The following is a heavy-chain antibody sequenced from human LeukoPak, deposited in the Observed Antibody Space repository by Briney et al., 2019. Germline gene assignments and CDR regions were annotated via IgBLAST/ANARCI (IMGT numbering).Heavy chain of an antibody. D-gene: IGHD2-15*01. CDR3: ASAPGSGGQTGDFDY. Sequence: GGSLRLSCAASGFTFSSYEMNWVRQAPGKGLEWVSYISSSGSTIYYADSVKGRFTISRDNAKNSLYLQMNSLRAEDTAVYYCASAPGSGGQTGDFDYWGQGTLVTVSS. V-gene: IGHV3-48*03. CDR2: ISSSGSTI. CDR1: GFTFSSYE. J-gene: IGHJ4*02.